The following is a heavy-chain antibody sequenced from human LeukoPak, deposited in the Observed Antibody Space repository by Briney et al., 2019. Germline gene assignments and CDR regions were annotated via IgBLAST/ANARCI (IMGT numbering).Heavy chain of an antibody. V-gene: IGHV4-34*01. J-gene: IGHJ4*02. CDR3: AREGAGGWYPDY. Sequence: SETLSLTCAVSGASFSGYYWSWIRQPPGKGLEWIGEINHSGSTNYNPSLKSRVTISVGTSKNQFSLKLSSVTAADTAVYYCAREGAGGWYPDYWGQGTLVTVSS. D-gene: IGHD6-19*01. CDR1: GASFSGYY. CDR2: INHSGST.